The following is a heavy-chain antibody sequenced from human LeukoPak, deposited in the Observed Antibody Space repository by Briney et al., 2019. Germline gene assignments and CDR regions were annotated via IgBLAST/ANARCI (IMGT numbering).Heavy chain of an antibody. V-gene: IGHV4-39*01. CDR2: IYYSGST. J-gene: IGHJ4*02. CDR3: ARQRNYYDSSGYYYAIDY. Sequence: SETLSLTCTVSGGSISSSSYYWCWIRQPPGKGLEWIGSIYYSGSTYYNPSLKSRVTISVDTSKNQFSLKLSSVTAADTAVYYCARQRNYYDSSGYYYAIDYWGQGTLVTVSS. CDR1: GGSISSSSYY. D-gene: IGHD3-22*01.